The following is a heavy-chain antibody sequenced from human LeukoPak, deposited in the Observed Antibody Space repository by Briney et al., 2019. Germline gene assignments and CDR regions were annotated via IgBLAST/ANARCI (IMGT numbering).Heavy chain of an antibody. Sequence: SETLSLTCTVSGNSISSPNYFWGWIRQPPGKGLEWIGSIFYGESTYYNPSLKSRVTISADTSKNQFSLRLSSVTAADTGIYYCARDMEWLPFYFDYWGQGILVTVSS. CDR2: IFYGEST. V-gene: IGHV4-39*07. J-gene: IGHJ4*02. CDR1: GNSISSPNYF. CDR3: ARDMEWLPFYFDY. D-gene: IGHD3-3*01.